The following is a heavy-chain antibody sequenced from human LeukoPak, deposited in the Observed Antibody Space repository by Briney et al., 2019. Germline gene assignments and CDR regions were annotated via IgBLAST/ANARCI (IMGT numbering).Heavy chain of an antibody. Sequence: SETLSLTCAVYGGSFSGYYWSWIRQPPGKGLEWIGEINHSGSTNYNPSLKRRVTISVDTSTTQFSLKLSSVSAADTAVYYCARAYDYVWGSYRSSYYMDVWGKGTTVTVSS. D-gene: IGHD3-16*02. J-gene: IGHJ6*03. CDR3: ARAYDYVWGSYRSSYYMDV. CDR2: INHSGST. V-gene: IGHV4-34*01. CDR1: GGSFSGYY.